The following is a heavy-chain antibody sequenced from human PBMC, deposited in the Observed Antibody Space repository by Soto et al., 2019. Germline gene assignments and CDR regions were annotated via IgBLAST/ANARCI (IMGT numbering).Heavy chain of an antibody. CDR2: ISAYDDDT. CDR1: GYSFIDYG. Sequence: QVQLVQSGAEVKKPGASVKVSCKTSGYSFIDYGVGWVRQAPGQGLEWVGWISAYDDDTKYSEKFQGRVTMTTDSATSTAYMELRSLTSDDTAVYYCARAGRAFRPSHYYYFFMDVWDKGTTVTVSS. D-gene: IGHD3-10*01. CDR3: ARAGRAFRPSHYYYFFMDV. J-gene: IGHJ6*03. V-gene: IGHV1-18*01.